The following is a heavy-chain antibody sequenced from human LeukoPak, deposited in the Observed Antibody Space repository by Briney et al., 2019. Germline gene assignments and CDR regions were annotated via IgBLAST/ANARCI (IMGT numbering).Heavy chain of an antibody. CDR2: IRYDGSNK. CDR3: AKGRGYHYYYYGMDA. V-gene: IGHV3-30*02. J-gene: IGHJ6*02. Sequence: PGGSLRLSCAASGFTFSSYGMHWVRQAPGKGLEWVAFIRYDGSNKYYADSVKGRFTISRDNSKNTLYLQMNSLRAEDTAVYHCAKGRGYHYYYYGMDAWGQGTTVTVSS. CDR1: GFTFSSYG. D-gene: IGHD5-12*01.